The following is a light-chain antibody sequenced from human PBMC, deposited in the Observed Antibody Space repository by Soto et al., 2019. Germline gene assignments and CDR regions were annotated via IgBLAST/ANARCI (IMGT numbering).Light chain of an antibody. J-gene: IGLJ3*02. V-gene: IGLV2-14*01. CDR1: ISDVGGYIY. CDR2: EVS. Sequence: QSALTQPASVSGAPGQSITISCTGTISDVGGYIYVSWFQPHPGKATKLMIYEVSNRPSGVSNLFSGSRSDKTASLTISGLHAEDEAIYYCSSYSTATKGVLFGGGTKVTVL. CDR3: SSYSTATKGVL.